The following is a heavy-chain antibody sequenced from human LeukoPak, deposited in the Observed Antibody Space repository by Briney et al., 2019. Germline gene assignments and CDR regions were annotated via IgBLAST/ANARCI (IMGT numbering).Heavy chain of an antibody. D-gene: IGHD3-3*01. CDR2: INPNSGGT. J-gene: IGHJ3*02. Sequence: ASVKVSCKASGYTFTGYYMHWVRQAPGQGLEWMGWINPNSGGTNYAQKFQGRVTMTRDTSISTAYMELSRLRSDDTAVYYCARLSSPVLRFLEWLRRGAFDIWGQGTMVTVSS. V-gene: IGHV1-2*02. CDR3: ARLSSPVLRFLEWLRRGAFDI. CDR1: GYTFTGYY.